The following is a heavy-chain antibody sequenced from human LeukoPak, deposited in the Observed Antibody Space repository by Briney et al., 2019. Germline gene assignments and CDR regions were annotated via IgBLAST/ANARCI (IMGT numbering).Heavy chain of an antibody. CDR3: ARESPTVTMKYGFDY. Sequence: GGSLRLSCTASGFTFSSYSMNWVRQAPGKGLEWLSGINWNGGSTGYADSVKGRLTISRDTAKNSLYLQMNSLRAEDTALYYCARESPTVTMKYGFDYWGQGTLVTVST. D-gene: IGHD4-17*01. CDR1: GFTFSSYS. J-gene: IGHJ4*02. CDR2: INWNGGST. V-gene: IGHV3-20*04.